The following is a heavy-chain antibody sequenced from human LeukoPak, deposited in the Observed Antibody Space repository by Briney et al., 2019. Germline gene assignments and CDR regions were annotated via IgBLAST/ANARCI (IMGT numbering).Heavy chain of an antibody. J-gene: IGHJ4*02. Sequence: GGSLRLSCAASGYTFSSHSINWVRQAPGKGLEWVSSISVRSNYIYYADSVRGRFSISRDDARDSLYLQMNSLRAEDTAVYYCVRLRRNSDTSGFYYYYDYWGQGTLVTVSS. CDR1: GYTFSSHS. CDR3: VRLRRNSDTSGFYYYYDY. CDR2: ISVRSNYI. D-gene: IGHD3-22*01. V-gene: IGHV3-21*01.